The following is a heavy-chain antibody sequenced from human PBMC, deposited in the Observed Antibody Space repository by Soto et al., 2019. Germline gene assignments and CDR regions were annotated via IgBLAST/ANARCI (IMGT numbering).Heavy chain of an antibody. Sequence: EVQLVESGGGLVKPGGSLRLSCAASGFTFSNAWMSWVRQAPGKGLEWVGRIKSKTDGGTTDYAAPVKGRFTISRDDSKNTLYLQMNSLKTEDTAVYYCTTDLFWPRGVALRPNRFDYWGQGTLVTVSS. D-gene: IGHD3-3*01. CDR2: IKSKTDGGTT. J-gene: IGHJ4*02. CDR3: TTDLFWPRGVALRPNRFDY. V-gene: IGHV3-15*01. CDR1: GFTFSNAW.